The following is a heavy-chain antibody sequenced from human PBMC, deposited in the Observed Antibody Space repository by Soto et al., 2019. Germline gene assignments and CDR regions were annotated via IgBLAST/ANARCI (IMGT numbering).Heavy chain of an antibody. D-gene: IGHD3-22*01. V-gene: IGHV4-61*08. CDR1: GGSISSGGYY. CDR3: ARGVSSAPDVFDI. CDR2: IYYSGNT. J-gene: IGHJ3*02. Sequence: PSETLSLTCTVSGGSISSGGYYWSWIRQHPGKGLEWIGYIYYSGNTNYNPSLKSRVTISVDTSKNQFSLKLSSVTAADTAVYYCARGVSSAPDVFDIWGQGTMVTVSS.